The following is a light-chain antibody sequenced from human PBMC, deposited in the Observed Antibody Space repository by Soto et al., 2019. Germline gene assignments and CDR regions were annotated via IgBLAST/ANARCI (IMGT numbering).Light chain of an antibody. J-gene: IGKJ4*01. CDR1: QIISSW. Sequence: DTQMTQSPSTLSASVGDRVTITCRASQIISSWLAWYQQKPGKAPKLLIYRASSLESGVPSRFSGSGSGTEFTLTIISLQPDDFATYYCQRYNDYPLTFGGGTRVEIK. V-gene: IGKV1-5*03. CDR3: QRYNDYPLT. CDR2: RAS.